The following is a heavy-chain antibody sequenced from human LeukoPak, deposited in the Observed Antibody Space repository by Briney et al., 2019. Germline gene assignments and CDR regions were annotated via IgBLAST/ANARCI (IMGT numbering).Heavy chain of an antibody. V-gene: IGHV3-33*06. CDR2: IWYDGSNK. D-gene: IGHD6-13*01. CDR3: AKDELLGIAAAGPFDY. Sequence: GRSLRLSCAASGFTFSSYGMHWVRQAPGKGLEWVAVIWYDGSNKYYADSVKGRFTISRDNSKNTLYLQMNSLRAEDTAVYYCAKDELLGIAAAGPFDYWGQGTLVTVSS. CDR1: GFTFSSYG. J-gene: IGHJ4*02.